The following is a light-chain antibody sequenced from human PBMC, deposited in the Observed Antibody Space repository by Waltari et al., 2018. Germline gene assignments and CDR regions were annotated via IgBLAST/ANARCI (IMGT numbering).Light chain of an antibody. V-gene: IGKV1-12*01. Sequence: DIQMTQSPFSVSASVGDTVTITCRASQGISTWLAWYQQKPGKAPKFQIHGASTLQSGVPSRFSGSGSGTEFTLTITSLQTEDFATYYCQQTDRFPRTFGQGTRVEIK. CDR1: QGISTW. CDR3: QQTDRFPRT. J-gene: IGKJ1*01. CDR2: GAS.